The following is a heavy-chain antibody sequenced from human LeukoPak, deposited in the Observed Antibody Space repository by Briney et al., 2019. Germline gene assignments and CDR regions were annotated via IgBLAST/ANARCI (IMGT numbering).Heavy chain of an antibody. CDR2: ISSSGSTI. CDR1: GFTFSSYE. CDR3: ARPPWGSSGYYGYFGY. V-gene: IGHV3-48*03. Sequence: PGGSLRLSCAASGFTFSSYEMNWVRQAPGKGLEWVSYISSSGSTIYYADSVKGRFTIPRDNAKNSLYLQMNSLRAEDTAVYYCARPPWGSSGYYGYFGYWGQGTLVTVSS. D-gene: IGHD3-22*01. J-gene: IGHJ4*02.